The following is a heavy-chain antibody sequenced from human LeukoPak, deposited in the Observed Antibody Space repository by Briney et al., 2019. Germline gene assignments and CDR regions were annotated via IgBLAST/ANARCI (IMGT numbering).Heavy chain of an antibody. J-gene: IGHJ4*02. Sequence: SETLSLTCTVSGGSIGSYFWSWIRQPPGKGLEWIATVNYSGTSYYNSSLNSRVTISINTSKNQFSLTLSSLTAADTAIYYCARLSCGGGSCYSGKGNLDYWGQGTLVTVSS. CDR3: ARLSCGGGSCYSGKGNLDY. D-gene: IGHD2-15*01. CDR1: GGSIGSYF. V-gene: IGHV4-39*01. CDR2: VNYSGTS.